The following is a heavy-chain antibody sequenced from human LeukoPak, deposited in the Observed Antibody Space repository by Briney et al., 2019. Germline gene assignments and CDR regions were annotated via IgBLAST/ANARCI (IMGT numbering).Heavy chain of an antibody. J-gene: IGHJ4*02. CDR1: GGSISSYY. V-gene: IGHV4-59*01. CDR2: IYYSGST. D-gene: IGHD1-26*01. Sequence: SETLSLTCTVSGGSISSYYWSWIRQPPGKGLEWIGYIYYSGSTNYNPSLKSRVTISVDTSKNQFSLKLSSVTAADTAVYYCARMGATNPFDYWGQGTLVTVSS. CDR3: ARMGATNPFDY.